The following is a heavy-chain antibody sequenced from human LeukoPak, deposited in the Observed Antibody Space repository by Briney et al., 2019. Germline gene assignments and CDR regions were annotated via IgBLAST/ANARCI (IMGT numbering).Heavy chain of an antibody. CDR3: ARKAPVTTDNWFDP. V-gene: IGHV4-31*03. Sequence: SQTLSLTCTVSGGSISSGNYYWSWIRQHPGKGLEWIGYIYYSGSTYYTPSLKSRVSISVDTSKNQFSLKLSSVTAADTAVYYCARKAPVTTDNWFDPWGQGTLVTVSS. J-gene: IGHJ5*02. D-gene: IGHD4-11*01. CDR1: GGSISSGNYY. CDR2: IYYSGST.